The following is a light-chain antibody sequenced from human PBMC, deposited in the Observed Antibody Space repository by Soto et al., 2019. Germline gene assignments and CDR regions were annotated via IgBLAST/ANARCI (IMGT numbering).Light chain of an antibody. V-gene: IGKV1-39*01. J-gene: IGKJ5*01. CDR3: QQRSNWPGT. CDR1: QSISTY. CDR2: AAS. Sequence: DIQMTQSPSSLSASVGDRVTITCRASQSISTYLHWYQQKPGKAPNLLIYAASTLQSGVPSRFSGSGSGTDFTLTISSLQPEDFAVYYCQQRSNWPGTFGQGTRLEIK.